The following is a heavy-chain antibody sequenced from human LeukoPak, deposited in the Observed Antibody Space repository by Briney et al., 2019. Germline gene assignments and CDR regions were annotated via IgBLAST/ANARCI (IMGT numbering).Heavy chain of an antibody. Sequence: GESLKISCKGSGYSFPSYWIGWVRQMPGKGLEWMGIIYPADSRTTYSPSFQGQVTIPANKSINTAYLQWSSLKASDTAIYYCARHAYCAGDCYTRLNWFDPWGQGTLVTVSS. CDR3: ARHAYCAGDCYTRLNWFDP. CDR1: GYSFPSYW. V-gene: IGHV5-51*01. D-gene: IGHD2-21*02. J-gene: IGHJ5*02. CDR2: IYPADSRT.